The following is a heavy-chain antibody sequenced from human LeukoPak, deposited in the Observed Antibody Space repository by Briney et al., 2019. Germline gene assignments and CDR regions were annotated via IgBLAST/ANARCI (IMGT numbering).Heavy chain of an antibody. CDR3: ARASDYYGSGSYLS. J-gene: IGHJ5*02. CDR1: GGSISSYY. CDR2: IYYSGST. Sequence: SETLSLTCTVSGGSISSYYWNWIRQPPGKGLEWIGYIYYSGSTNYNPSLKSRVTISVDTSKNQFSLKLSSVTAADTAVYYCARASDYYGSGSYLSWGQGTLVTVSS. V-gene: IGHV4-59*01. D-gene: IGHD3-10*01.